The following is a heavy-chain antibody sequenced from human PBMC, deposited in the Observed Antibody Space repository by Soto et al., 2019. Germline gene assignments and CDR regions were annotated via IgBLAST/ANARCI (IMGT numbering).Heavy chain of an antibody. J-gene: IGHJ4*02. CDR1: GGTFSSYA. V-gene: IGHV1-69*13. CDR3: ARSGRAYYDCSGYPYYFDY. D-gene: IGHD3-22*01. CDR2: IIPIFGTA. Sequence: SVKVSCKASGGTFSSYAISWVRQAPGQGLEWMGGIIPIFGTANYAQKFQGRVTITADESTSTAYMELSSLRSEDTAVYYCARSGRAYYDCSGYPYYFDYWGQGTLVTVSS.